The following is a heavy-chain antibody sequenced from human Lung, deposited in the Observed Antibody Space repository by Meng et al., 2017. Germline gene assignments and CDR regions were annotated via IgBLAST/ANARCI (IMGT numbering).Heavy chain of an antibody. J-gene: IGHJ4*02. Sequence: QLRHMQGGAGLLKPLGLLSHTGVVSGGAFSDYYWSWIRQPTGKGLEWIGEINHSGSTNYNPSLESRATISVDTSQNNLSLKLSSVTAADSAVYYCARGTTTMAHDFYYWGQGTLVTVSS. V-gene: IGHV4-34*01. CDR2: INHSGST. CDR3: ARGTTTMAHDFYY. CDR1: GGAFSDYY. D-gene: IGHD4-11*01.